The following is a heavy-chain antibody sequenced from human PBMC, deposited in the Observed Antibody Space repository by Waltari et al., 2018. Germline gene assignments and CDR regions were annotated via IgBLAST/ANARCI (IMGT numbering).Heavy chain of an antibody. V-gene: IGHV1-69*12. CDR3: ARRGRGYSYGHFDY. D-gene: IGHD5-18*01. J-gene: IGHJ4*02. CDR1: GGTFSSYA. CDR2: IIPIFGTA. Sequence: QVQLVQSGAEVKKPGSSVKVSCKASGGTFSSYAISWVRQAPGQGLEWMGGIIPIFGTANYAQKFQVRVTMSAYESTSPAYMELSSLRSEDTAVYYCARRGRGYSYGHFDYWGQGTLVTVSS.